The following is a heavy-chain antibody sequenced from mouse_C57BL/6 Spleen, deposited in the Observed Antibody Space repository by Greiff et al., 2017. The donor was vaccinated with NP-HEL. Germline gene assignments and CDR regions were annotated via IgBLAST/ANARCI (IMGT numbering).Heavy chain of an antibody. Sequence: VQLQESGAELVKPGASVKMSCKASGYTFTSYWITWVKQRPGQGLEWIGDIYPGSGSTNYNEKFKSKATLTVDTSSSTAYMQLSSLTSEDSEVYNCARRGYGNLYAMDYWGQGTSVTVSS. D-gene: IGHD2-10*02. CDR2: IYPGSGST. CDR3: ARRGYGNLYAMDY. CDR1: GYTFTSYW. V-gene: IGHV1-55*01. J-gene: IGHJ4*01.